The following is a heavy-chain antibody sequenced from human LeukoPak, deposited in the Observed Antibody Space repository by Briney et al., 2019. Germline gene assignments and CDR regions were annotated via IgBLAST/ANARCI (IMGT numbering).Heavy chain of an antibody. D-gene: IGHD1-1*01. CDR3: ARVNINNWHSCDY. CDR1: GGSTSSNNW. V-gene: IGHV4-4*02. J-gene: IGHJ4*02. CDR2: IYHSGSP. Sequence: SGTLSLTCAVSGGSTSSNNWWGWVRQPPGKGLGWIGEIYHSGSPNYNPSLKSRVTISVDKSRNHFSLNLSSVTAADTAVYYCARVNINNWHSCDYWGQGTPVTVSS.